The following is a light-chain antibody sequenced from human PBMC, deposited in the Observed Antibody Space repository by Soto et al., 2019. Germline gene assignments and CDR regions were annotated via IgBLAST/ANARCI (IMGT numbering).Light chain of an antibody. CDR2: DAS. Sequence: EIVLTQSPATRSLSPGERATLSCRASQSVSSYLAWYQQKPGQAPRLLIYDASNRATGIPVRFSGSGSGTDFTLTISSLEPEYFAVYYCQRRSNWPLTFGGGTKVEIK. J-gene: IGKJ4*01. V-gene: IGKV3-11*01. CDR1: QSVSSY. CDR3: QRRSNWPLT.